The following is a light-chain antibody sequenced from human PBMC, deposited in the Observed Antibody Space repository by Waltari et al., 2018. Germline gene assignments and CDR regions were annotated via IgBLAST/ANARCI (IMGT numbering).Light chain of an antibody. Sequence: SYELTQPPSVSVSPGQTARITCSGDALPKQYAYWYQQKPGQAPGLVIYKDSERPSGTPGRFSGSNSGTTVTLTISGVQAEDEADYYCQSADSSGTYVVFGGGTKLTVL. J-gene: IGLJ2*01. V-gene: IGLV3-25*03. CDR3: QSADSSGTYVV. CDR2: KDS. CDR1: ALPKQY.